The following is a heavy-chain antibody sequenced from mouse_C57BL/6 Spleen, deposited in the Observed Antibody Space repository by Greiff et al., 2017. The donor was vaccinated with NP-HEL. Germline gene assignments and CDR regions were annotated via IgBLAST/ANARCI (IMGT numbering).Heavy chain of an antibody. Sequence: QVQLQQSGPELVKPGASVKISCKASGYAFSSSWMNWVKQRPGKGLEWIGRIYPGDGDTNYIGKFKGKATLTADKSSSTAYMQLSSLTSEDSAVYFCARRATVGATSPMDYWGQGTSVTVSS. CDR2: IYPGDGDT. V-gene: IGHV1-82*01. D-gene: IGHD1-1*01. J-gene: IGHJ4*01. CDR1: GYAFSSSW. CDR3: ARRATVGATSPMDY.